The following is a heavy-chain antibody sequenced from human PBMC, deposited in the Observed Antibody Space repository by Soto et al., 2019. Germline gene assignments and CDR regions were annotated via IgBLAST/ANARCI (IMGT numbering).Heavy chain of an antibody. CDR1: GGSFSGYY. J-gene: IGHJ5*02. CDR3: ARVVATTVVP. CDR2: INHSGST. Sequence: ETLSLTCAVYGGSFSGYYWSWIRQPPGKGLEWIGEINHSGSTNYNPSLKSRVTISVDTSKNQFSLKLSSVTAADTAVYYCARVVATTVVPWGQGTLVTVSS. V-gene: IGHV4-34*01. D-gene: IGHD5-12*01.